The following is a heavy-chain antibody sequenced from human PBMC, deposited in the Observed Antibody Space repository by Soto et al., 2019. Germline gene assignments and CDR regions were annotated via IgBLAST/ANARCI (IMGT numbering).Heavy chain of an antibody. D-gene: IGHD4-4*01. V-gene: IGHV3-48*01. Sequence: VQLVESGGGLVQPGGSLRLSCAASGFTFSSYSMNWVRQAPGKGLEGVSYISSSSSTIYYADSVKGRFTISRDNANNSLYLQMNSLRAEDTAVYYGAREMTTENDYYYYMDVWGKGTTVTVSS. CDR1: GFTFSSYS. CDR2: ISSSSSTI. CDR3: AREMTTENDYYYYMDV. J-gene: IGHJ6*03.